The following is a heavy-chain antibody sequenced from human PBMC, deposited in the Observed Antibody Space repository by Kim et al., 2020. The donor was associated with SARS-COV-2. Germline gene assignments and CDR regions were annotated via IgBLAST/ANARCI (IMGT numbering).Heavy chain of an antibody. CDR3: AGDIGAPGLDY. J-gene: IGHJ4*02. CDR2: IYYSGSS. V-gene: IGHV4-59*01. D-gene: IGHD3-16*01. Sequence: SETLSLTCTVSGGSISSYYWSWIRQPPGKGLEWIGYIYYSGSSNYNPSFKSRVTISVDTSTNQFSLKLSSVTAADTAVYYCAGDIGAPGLDYWGQGTLFTVSS. CDR1: GGSISSYY.